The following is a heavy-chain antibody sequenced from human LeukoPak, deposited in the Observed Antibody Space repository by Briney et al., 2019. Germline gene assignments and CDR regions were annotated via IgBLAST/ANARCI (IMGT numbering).Heavy chain of an antibody. Sequence: GGSLRLSCAASGFTFSSYAMHWVRQAPGKGLEWVAVISYDGSSKYYTDSVKGRFTISRDNSKNTLYVQMNSLRAEDTAVYYCARDPYSSGPNWFDPWGQGTLVTVSS. V-gene: IGHV3-30-3*01. CDR3: ARDPYSSGPNWFDP. D-gene: IGHD6-19*01. J-gene: IGHJ5*02. CDR1: GFTFSSYA. CDR2: ISYDGSSK.